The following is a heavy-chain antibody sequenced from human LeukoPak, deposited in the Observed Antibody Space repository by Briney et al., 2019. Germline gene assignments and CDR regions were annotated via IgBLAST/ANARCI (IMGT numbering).Heavy chain of an antibody. D-gene: IGHD6-19*01. J-gene: IGHJ4*02. CDR1: GFTFSSYA. V-gene: IGHV3-23*01. CDR2: ISGSGGST. CDR3: AKEPAAPRYSSGWAFDY. Sequence: PGGSLRLSCAASGFTFSSYAMSWVRQAPGKGLERVSAISGSGGSTYYADSVKGRFTISRDNSKNTLYLQMNSLRAEDTAVYYCAKEPAAPRYSSGWAFDYWGQGTLVTVSS.